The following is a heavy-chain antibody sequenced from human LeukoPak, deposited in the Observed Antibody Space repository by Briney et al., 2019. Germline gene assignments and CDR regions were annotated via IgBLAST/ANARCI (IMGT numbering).Heavy chain of an antibody. CDR2: RFYSGST. D-gene: IGHD3-16*01. CDR1: GRSISSYY. V-gene: IGHV4-59*01. J-gene: IGHJ1*01. CDR3: ARVRGDFETD. Sequence: SETLSLTCSVSGRSISSYYWTWIRQPTGKGLEWIGYRFYSGSTNYNPSLKSRVTISVDTSKSQFSLKLISVTAADTAIYYCARVRGDFETDWGQGTLVTVSS.